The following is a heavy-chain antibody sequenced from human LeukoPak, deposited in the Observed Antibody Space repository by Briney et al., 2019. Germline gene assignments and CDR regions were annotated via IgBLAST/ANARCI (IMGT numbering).Heavy chain of an antibody. CDR2: INPSGDST. CDR3: AREDSSGWYVFDY. V-gene: IGHV1-46*01. J-gene: IGHJ4*02. CDR1: GYTFTRYY. D-gene: IGHD6-19*01. Sequence: ASVKVSCKASGYTFTRYYIHWLRQAPGQGLEWMGIINPSGDSTSYAQRFQGRVTMTGDTSTSTVYMEVSSLRSGDTAVYYCAREDSSGWYVFDYWGQGTLVTVSS.